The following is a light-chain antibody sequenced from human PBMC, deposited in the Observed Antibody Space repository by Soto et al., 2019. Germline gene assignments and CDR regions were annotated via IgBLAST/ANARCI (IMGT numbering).Light chain of an antibody. CDR2: GTS. J-gene: IGKJ4*01. Sequence: EIVLTQSPGTLSLSPGERATLSCRASQSVSSSYLAWYQQKPGQAPRLLIYGTSSRATGIPDRFSGSGSGTEFTITIISLEPEDFAFYYCQHRNSWPLTFGGGTKL. CDR3: QHRNSWPLT. V-gene: IGKV3D-20*02. CDR1: QSVSSSY.